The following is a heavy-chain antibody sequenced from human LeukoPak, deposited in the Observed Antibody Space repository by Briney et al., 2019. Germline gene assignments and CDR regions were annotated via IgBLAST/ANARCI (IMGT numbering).Heavy chain of an antibody. CDR3: AREFDWLDY. Sequence: PSETLSLTCTVSGYSISSGYYWGWIRQPPGKGLEWIGSIYHSGSTNYNPSLKSRVTISVDTSKNQFSLKLSSVTAADTAVYYCAREFDWLDYWGQGTLVTVSS. CDR1: GYSISSGYY. V-gene: IGHV4-38-2*02. CDR2: IYHSGST. J-gene: IGHJ4*02. D-gene: IGHD3-9*01.